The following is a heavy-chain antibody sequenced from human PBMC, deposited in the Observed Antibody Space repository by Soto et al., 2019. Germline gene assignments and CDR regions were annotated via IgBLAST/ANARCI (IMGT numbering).Heavy chain of an antibody. CDR1: GFSLSTSGVG. J-gene: IGHJ4*02. V-gene: IGHV2-5*02. Sequence: SGPTLVNPTQTLTLTCTFSGFSLSTSGVGVGWIRQPPGKALEWLALIYWDDDKRYSPSLKSRLTITKDTSKNQVVLTMTNMDPVDTATYYCARSAMYYYDSSGYPIPSGYFDYWGQGTLVTVSS. D-gene: IGHD3-22*01. CDR2: IYWDDDK. CDR3: ARSAMYYYDSSGYPIPSGYFDY.